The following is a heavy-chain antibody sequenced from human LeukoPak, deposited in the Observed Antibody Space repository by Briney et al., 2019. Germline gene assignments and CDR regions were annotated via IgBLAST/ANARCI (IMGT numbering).Heavy chain of an antibody. J-gene: IGHJ4*02. CDR3: ARSGTGSSPYYFDY. CDR2: IYTSGST. V-gene: IGHV4-61*02. Sequence: PSQTLSLTCTVSGGSISSGSYYWCWIRQPAGKGLEWIGRIYTSGSTNYNPSLKSRVTISVDTSKNQFSLKLSSVTAADTAVYYCARSGTGSSPYYFDYWGQGTLVTVSS. D-gene: IGHD6-6*01. CDR1: GGSISSGSYY.